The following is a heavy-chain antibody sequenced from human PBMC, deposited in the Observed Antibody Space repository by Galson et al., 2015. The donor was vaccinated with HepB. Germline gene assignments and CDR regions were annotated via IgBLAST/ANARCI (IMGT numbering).Heavy chain of an antibody. V-gene: IGHV1-69*13. J-gene: IGHJ5*02. CDR2: IIPIFGTT. D-gene: IGHD3-22*01. CDR3: AKGGPGRITMMINRSSGFDP. CDR1: GGSFTSYA. Sequence: SVKVSCKASGGSFTSYAVSWVRQVPGQGLEWLGGIIPIFGTTNYAQTEKFQGRVWITAVGSATTFLYLQMDSLRPEDTAVYYCAKGGPGRITMMINRSSGFDPWGQGTLVTVSS.